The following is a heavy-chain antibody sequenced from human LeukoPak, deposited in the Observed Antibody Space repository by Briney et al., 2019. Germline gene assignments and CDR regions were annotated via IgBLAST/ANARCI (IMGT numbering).Heavy chain of an antibody. V-gene: IGHV3-23*01. D-gene: IGHD4-17*01. CDR1: GFTFSSYA. CDR3: AKVPPPDYEEPNDY. J-gene: IGHJ4*02. CDR2: IGAGGTFT. Sequence: GGSLRLSCTASGFTFSSYAMNWVRQAPGKGLEWVSGIGAGGTFTYYADSVKGRFTISRDNSRNTLYLQMNSLRAEDTAVYYCAKVPPPDYEEPNDYWGQGTLVTVSS.